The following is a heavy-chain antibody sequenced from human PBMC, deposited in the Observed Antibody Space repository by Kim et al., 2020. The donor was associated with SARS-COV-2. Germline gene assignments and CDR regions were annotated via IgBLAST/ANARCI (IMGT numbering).Heavy chain of an antibody. V-gene: IGHV4-59*01. Sequence: SETLSLTCTVSGGSISSYYWSWIRQPPGKGLEWIGYIYYSGSTNYNPSLKSRVTISVDTSKNQFSLKLSSVTAADTAVYYCARSKFGELLYGKQTPVGAFDIWGQGTMVTVSS. D-gene: IGHD3-10*02. CDR2: IYYSGST. CDR3: ARSKFGELLYGKQTPVGAFDI. CDR1: GGSISSYY. J-gene: IGHJ3*02.